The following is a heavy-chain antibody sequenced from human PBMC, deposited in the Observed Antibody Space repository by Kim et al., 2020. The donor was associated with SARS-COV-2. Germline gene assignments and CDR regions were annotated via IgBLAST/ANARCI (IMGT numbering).Heavy chain of an antibody. V-gene: IGHV4-59*08. CDR3: ARHPQSGSKGAFDI. D-gene: IGHD3-3*01. J-gene: IGHJ3*02. Sequence: NPSIKSRVTISVDTSKKEFPLKLSSVTSAGTAVYYCARHPQSGSKGAFDIWGQGTMVIVSS.